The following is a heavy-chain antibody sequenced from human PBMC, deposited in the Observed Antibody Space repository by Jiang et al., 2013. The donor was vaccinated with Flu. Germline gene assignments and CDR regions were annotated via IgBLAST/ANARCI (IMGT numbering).Heavy chain of an antibody. CDR3: AKDPSSGWYYFDY. CDR1: GFTFSSYG. Sequence: VQLLESGGDVVQPGGSLRLSCAASGFTFSSYGMHWVRQAPGKGLEWVAFIRYDGYNKYYADSVKGRFTISRDNSKNTLYLQMNSLRAEDTAVYYCAKDPSSGWYYFDYWGQGTLVTVSS. CDR2: IRYDGYNK. J-gene: IGHJ4*02. V-gene: IGHV3-30*02. D-gene: IGHD6-19*01.